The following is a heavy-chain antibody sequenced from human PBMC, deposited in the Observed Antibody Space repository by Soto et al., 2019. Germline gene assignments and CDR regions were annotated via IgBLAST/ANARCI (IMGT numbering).Heavy chain of an antibody. CDR3: ARDCRFHYYGMDV. D-gene: IGHD3-10*01. V-gene: IGHV4-59*01. CDR1: GGSISSYY. CDR2: IYYSGST. Sequence: PSETLSLTCTVSGGSISSYYWSWIRQPPEKGLEWIGYIYYSGSTNNNPSLKSRVTISVDTSKNQFSLKLSSVTAADTAVYYCARDCRFHYYGMDVWGQGTTVTVS. J-gene: IGHJ6*02.